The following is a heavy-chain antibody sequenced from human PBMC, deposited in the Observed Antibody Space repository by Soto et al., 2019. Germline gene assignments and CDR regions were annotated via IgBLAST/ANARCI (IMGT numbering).Heavy chain of an antibody. CDR1: GFTFSSYS. D-gene: IGHD3-22*01. Sequence: EVQLVESGGGLVKPGGSLRPSCAASGFTFSSYSMGWVRQAPGKGLEWVAYISSSGSYIYYADSVKGRFTVSRDNAKKSVLLQMNSLRAEDTAVYYCARGGYDLNSFDPWGQGTLVTVSS. CDR2: ISSSGSYI. V-gene: IGHV3-21*01. J-gene: IGHJ5*02. CDR3: ARGGYDLNSFDP.